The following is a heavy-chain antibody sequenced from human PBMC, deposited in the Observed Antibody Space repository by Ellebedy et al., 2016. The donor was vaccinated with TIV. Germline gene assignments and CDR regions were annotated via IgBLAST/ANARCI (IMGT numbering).Heavy chain of an antibody. Sequence: GESLKISXAASGFTFSSYALSWVRQAPGKGLEWVSAISGSGGSTYYADSVKGRFTISRDNSKNTLYLQMNSLRAEDTAVYYCANDYYGHYWGQGTLVTVSS. CDR1: GFTFSSYA. D-gene: IGHD3-10*01. CDR2: ISGSGGST. V-gene: IGHV3-23*01. J-gene: IGHJ4*02. CDR3: ANDYYGHY.